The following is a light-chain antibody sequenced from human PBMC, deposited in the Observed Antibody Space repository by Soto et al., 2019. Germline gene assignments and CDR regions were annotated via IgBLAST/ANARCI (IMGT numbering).Light chain of an antibody. CDR1: QSVSSY. Sequence: EIVLTQSPATLSLSPGERATLSCRASQSVSSYLAWYQQKPGQAPRLLIYDASNRATGIPARFSGSGSGTDFTLTISSLEPEDFAVYYCQQRSNWHPMSLTFGPGTKVDIK. CDR2: DAS. CDR3: QQRSNWHPMSLT. V-gene: IGKV3-11*01. J-gene: IGKJ3*01.